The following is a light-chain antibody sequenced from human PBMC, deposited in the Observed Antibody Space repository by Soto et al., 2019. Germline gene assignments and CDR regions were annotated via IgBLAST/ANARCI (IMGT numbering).Light chain of an antibody. V-gene: IGKV1-33*01. CDR2: DAS. Sequence: DIQMTQAPSSLSASVGDRVTIICQASHDINNYLNWYQQKPGKAPKLRIYDASNLEIGVPSRFSGSWYGTLFSFTISSLQPEDIATYYCQQFDNLPFTFRKGTRLEIK. CDR1: HDINNY. J-gene: IGKJ5*01. CDR3: QQFDNLPFT.